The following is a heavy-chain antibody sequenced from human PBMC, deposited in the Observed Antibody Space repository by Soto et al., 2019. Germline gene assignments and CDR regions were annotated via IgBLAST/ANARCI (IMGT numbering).Heavy chain of an antibody. CDR3: ARSEYSSSWYLGYWYFDL. CDR1: GGSISSYY. J-gene: IGHJ2*01. D-gene: IGHD6-13*01. CDR2: IYYSGST. V-gene: IGHV4-59*01. Sequence: SETLSLTCTVSGGSISSYYWSWIRQPPGKGLEWIGYIYYSGSTNYNPSLKSRVTISVDTSKNQFSLRLSSVTAADTAVYYCARSEYSSSWYLGYWYFDLWGRGTLVTVSS.